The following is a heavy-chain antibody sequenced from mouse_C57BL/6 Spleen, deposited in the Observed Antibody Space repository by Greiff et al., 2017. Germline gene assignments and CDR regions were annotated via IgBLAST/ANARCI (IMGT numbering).Heavy chain of an antibody. CDR3: AREGYYGSSHYAMDY. V-gene: IGHV3-6*01. CDR2: ISYDGSN. Sequence: EVQLQESGPGLVKPSQSLSLTCSVTGYSITSGYYWNWLRQFPGNKLEWMGYISYDGSNNYNPSLKNRISITRDTSKNQFFLKLNSVTTEDTATYYCAREGYYGSSHYAMDYWGQGTSVTVSS. D-gene: IGHD1-1*01. J-gene: IGHJ4*01. CDR1: GYSITSGYY.